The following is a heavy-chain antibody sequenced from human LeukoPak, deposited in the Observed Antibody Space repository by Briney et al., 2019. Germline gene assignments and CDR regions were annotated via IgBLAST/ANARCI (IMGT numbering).Heavy chain of an antibody. V-gene: IGHV4-59*01. D-gene: IGHD3-22*01. CDR2: INYSGST. Sequence: SETLSLTCTVSGGSISSYHWSWIRQPPGKELEWIGYINYSGSTNYNPSLKSRVTISVDTSKNQFSLKMTSVTAADTAVYYCARLGGLYYYDSSGYYPDYWGQGTLVTVSS. CDR3: ARLGGLYYYDSSGYYPDY. J-gene: IGHJ4*02. CDR1: GGSISSYH.